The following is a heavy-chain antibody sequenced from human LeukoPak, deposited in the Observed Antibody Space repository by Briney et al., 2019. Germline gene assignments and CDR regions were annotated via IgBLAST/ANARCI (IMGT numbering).Heavy chain of an antibody. CDR3: ARDQDGTTYLYY. CDR2: VYYTGST. CDR1: GGSVSSDSYY. V-gene: IGHV4-61*01. Sequence: SETLSLTCTVSGGSVSSDSYYWSWIRQPPGKGLEWIGYVYYTGSTKGNPSLKSRVTISVDTSKNQFSLKLSSVTAADTAVYYCARDQDGTTYLYYWGQGTLVTVSS. D-gene: IGHD1-1*01. J-gene: IGHJ4*02.